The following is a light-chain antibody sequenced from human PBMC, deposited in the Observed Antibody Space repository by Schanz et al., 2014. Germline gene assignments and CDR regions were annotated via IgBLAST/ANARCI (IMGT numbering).Light chain of an antibody. CDR3: HQYHNWPET. CDR2: GTS. Sequence: EIVLTQSPGTLSLSPGERATLSCRASQSVHRNYLAWHQQKPGQAPRLLIYGTSIRATGIPDRFSGSGSGTDFTLTISRLEPEDFAVYYCHQYHNWPETFGQGTKVEIK. V-gene: IGKV3-20*01. CDR1: QSVHRNY. J-gene: IGKJ1*01.